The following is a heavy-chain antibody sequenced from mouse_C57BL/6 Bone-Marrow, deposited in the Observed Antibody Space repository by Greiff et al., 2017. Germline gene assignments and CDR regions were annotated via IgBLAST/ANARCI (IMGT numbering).Heavy chain of an antibody. Sequence: QVQLQQPGAELVKPGASVKLSCKASGYTFTSYWMQWVKQRPGQGLEWIGEIDPSDSYTNYNHKFKGKATLTVDTSSSTAYMQLSSLTSEDSAVYCCAAYDSDDVDFGGWGTGTTVTVSS. D-gene: IGHD2-12*01. J-gene: IGHJ1*03. V-gene: IGHV1-50*01. CDR1: GYTFTSYW. CDR3: AAYDSDDVDFGG. CDR2: IDPSDSYT.